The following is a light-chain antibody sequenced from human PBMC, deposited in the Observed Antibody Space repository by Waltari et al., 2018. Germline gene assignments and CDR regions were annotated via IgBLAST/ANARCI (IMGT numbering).Light chain of an antibody. V-gene: IGLV8-61*01. Sequence: QTVVTQEPSLSVSPGGTVTLTCGLSSGSVSTNHYPSWYQQAPGQTPRPLIFGKDPPSFGVPGRFSGSILGNTAALTITGALADDESDYYCALYLPSGISRFGGGTRLTVL. CDR2: GKD. CDR1: SGSVSTNHY. J-gene: IGLJ3*02. CDR3: ALYLPSGISR.